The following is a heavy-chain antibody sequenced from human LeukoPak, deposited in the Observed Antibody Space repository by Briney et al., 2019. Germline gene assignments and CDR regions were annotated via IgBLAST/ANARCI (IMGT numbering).Heavy chain of an antibody. V-gene: IGHV4-39*07. CDR1: GGSLSSSSHY. D-gene: IGHD3-22*01. J-gene: IGHJ4*02. CDR3: ARAVGYYYDNSGPSKTFDY. CDR2: IYHSGTT. Sequence: SETLSLTCTVSGGSLSSSSHYWGWIRQPPGEGLEWIGIIYHSGTTYYNASLKSRVTISVDTSKNQFSLKLTSVTAADTAVYYCARAVGYYYDNSGPSKTFDYWGQGTLVTVSS.